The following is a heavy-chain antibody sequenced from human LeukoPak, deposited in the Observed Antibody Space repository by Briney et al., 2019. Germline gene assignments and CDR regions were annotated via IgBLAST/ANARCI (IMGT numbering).Heavy chain of an antibody. CDR2: INPSGGST. V-gene: IGHV1-46*01. CDR1: GYTFTSYY. D-gene: IGHD1-26*01. CDR3: ARDVGTGSRAQYYFDY. J-gene: IGHJ4*02. Sequence: ASVKVSCKASGYTFTSYYMHWVRQAPGQGLEWMGIINPSGGSTSYAQKFQGRVTMTRDTSTSTVYMELSSLRSEDTAVYYCARDVGTGSRAQYYFDYWGQGTLVTVSS.